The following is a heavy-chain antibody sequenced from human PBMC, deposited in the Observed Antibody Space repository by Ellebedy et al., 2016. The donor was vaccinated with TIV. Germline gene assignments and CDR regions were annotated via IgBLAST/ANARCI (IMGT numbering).Heavy chain of an antibody. V-gene: IGHV3-21*01. CDR3: ARSGRTFGAAIDY. CDR2: ISTSSTYM. Sequence: GESLKISCAASGFTINSYTMHWVRQAPGKGLEWVSSISTSSTYMYYADSVKDRFAISRDNAKSSLYLQVNSLRAEDTAVYYCARSGRTFGAAIDYWGQGTLVAVSS. D-gene: IGHD3-3*01. CDR1: GFTINSYT. J-gene: IGHJ4*02.